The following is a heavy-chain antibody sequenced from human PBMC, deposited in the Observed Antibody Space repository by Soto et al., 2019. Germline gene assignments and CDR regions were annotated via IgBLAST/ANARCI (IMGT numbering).Heavy chain of an antibody. Sequence: PGGSLRLSCTASGFTFDDYTVSWFRQAPGKGLEWVSFIRSKVYGGTTEYAASVKGRFTISRDDSKSIAFLQMNSLKTEDTAVYYCARVGYCGSTSCSRGPLDCWGQGTLVTVSS. CDR3: ARVGYCGSTSCSRGPLDC. V-gene: IGHV3-49*03. CDR2: IRSKVYGGTT. D-gene: IGHD2-2*03. J-gene: IGHJ4*02. CDR1: GFTFDDYT.